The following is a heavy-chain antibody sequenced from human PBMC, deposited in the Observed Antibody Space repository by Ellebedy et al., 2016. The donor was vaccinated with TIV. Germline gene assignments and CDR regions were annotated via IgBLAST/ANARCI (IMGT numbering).Heavy chain of an antibody. Sequence: GESLKISXAASGFTFSSYWMSWVRQAPGKGLEWVANIKQDGSEKYYVDSVKGRFTISRDNAKNSLYLQMNSLRAEDTAVYYCARDQGGVLWFGELDVWGQGTTVTVSS. CDR2: IKQDGSEK. CDR1: GFTFSSYW. V-gene: IGHV3-7*03. J-gene: IGHJ6*02. D-gene: IGHD3-10*01. CDR3: ARDQGGVLWFGELDV.